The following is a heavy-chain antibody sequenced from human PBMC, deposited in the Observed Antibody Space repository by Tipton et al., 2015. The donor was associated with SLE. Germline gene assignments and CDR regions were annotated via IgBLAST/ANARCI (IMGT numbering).Heavy chain of an antibody. J-gene: IGHJ6*03. CDR3: ARAGATSRHYYFYIYV. Sequence: TLSPTCAVYGASFSGYYWSWIRQPPGKGLEWIGEINHSGNTNYNPSLKSRVTISVDTSKNQFSLTLSSVTAADTAVYYCARAGATSRHYYFYIYVWGKGTTVTVSS. CDR2: INHSGNT. CDR1: GASFSGYY. D-gene: IGHD1-26*01. V-gene: IGHV4-34*01.